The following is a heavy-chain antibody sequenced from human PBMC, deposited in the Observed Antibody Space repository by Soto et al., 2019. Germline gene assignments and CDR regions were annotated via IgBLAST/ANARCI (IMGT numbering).Heavy chain of an antibody. V-gene: IGHV1-18*01. CDR1: GYTFTSYG. CDR2: ISAYNGNT. J-gene: IGHJ1*01. Sequence: QVQLVQSGAEVKKPGASVKVSCKASGYTFTSYGISWVRQAPGQGLEWMGWISAYNGNTNYAQKLQGRVTMTTDTSTNTAYMEMRSLRSDETAVYYSETGKQQLDFEYFQHWGQGTLVTVSS. CDR3: ETGKQQLDFEYFQH. D-gene: IGHD6-13*01.